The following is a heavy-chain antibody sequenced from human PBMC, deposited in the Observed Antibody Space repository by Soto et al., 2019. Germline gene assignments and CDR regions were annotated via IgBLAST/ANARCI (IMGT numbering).Heavy chain of an antibody. CDR1: GFTFRSYV. CDR3: ARWGATGGLDV. J-gene: IGHJ1*01. CDR2: TSYDGSDK. Sequence: QVHLVESGGGVVQPGTSLRVSCVGSGFTFRSYVIHWVRQAPGKGLEWVALTSYDGSDKYDGDSGRGRFTISRDNSRNTEDLQMDSLRLEDTALYYCARWGATGGLDVWGQGTLVSVSS. D-gene: IGHD3-16*01. V-gene: IGHV3-30*19.